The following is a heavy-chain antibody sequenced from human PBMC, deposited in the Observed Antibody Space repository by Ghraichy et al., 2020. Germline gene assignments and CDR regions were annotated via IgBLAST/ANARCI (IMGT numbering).Heavy chain of an antibody. CDR3: TTDRRYFDWLLSDFDY. D-gene: IGHD3-9*01. V-gene: IGHV3-15*01. CDR1: GFTFSNAW. Sequence: GALRLSCAASGFTFSNAWMSWVRQAPGKGLEWVGRIKSKTDGGTTDYAAPVKGRFTISRDDSKNTLYLQMNSLKTEDTAVYYCTTDRRYFDWLLSDFDYWGQGTLVTVSS. CDR2: IKSKTDGGTT. J-gene: IGHJ4*02.